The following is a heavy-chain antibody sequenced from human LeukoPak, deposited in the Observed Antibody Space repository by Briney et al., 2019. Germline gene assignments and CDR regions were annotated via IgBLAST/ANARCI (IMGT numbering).Heavy chain of an antibody. V-gene: IGHV3-11*06. D-gene: IGHD3-10*01. CDR1: GFTFSDYY. Sequence: PGGSLRLSCAASGFTFSDYYMSWIRQAPGKGLEWVSSISSSSSYIYYADSVKGRFTISRDNAKNSLYLQMNSLRAEDTAVYYCARSHGEWFGESRLVGCWGQGTLVTVSS. CDR3: ARSHGEWFGESRLVGC. J-gene: IGHJ4*02. CDR2: ISSSSSYI.